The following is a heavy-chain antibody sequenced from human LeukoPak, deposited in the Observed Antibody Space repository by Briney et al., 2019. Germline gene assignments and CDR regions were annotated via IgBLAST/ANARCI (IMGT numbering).Heavy chain of an antibody. J-gene: IGHJ4*02. CDR2: MRQDGSEK. CDR3: ARKSGPYYDSSAYYYFDY. CDR1: GFTFSSYW. Sequence: GGSLRLSCAASGFTFSSYWMSWVRLAPGKGLEWVANMRQDGSEKYYVDSVKGRFTISRDNAKNSLYLLLNSLRAEDTAVYYCARKSGPYYDSSAYYYFDYWGQGTLVAVSS. D-gene: IGHD3-22*01. V-gene: IGHV3-7*01.